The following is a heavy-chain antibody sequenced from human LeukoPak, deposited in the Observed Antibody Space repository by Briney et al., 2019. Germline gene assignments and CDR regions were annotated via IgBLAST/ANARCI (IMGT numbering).Heavy chain of an antibody. V-gene: IGHV3-7*01. D-gene: IGHD3-10*02. CDR1: GFTLSSYW. CDR2: IKEDGSER. CDR3: AELGITMIGGV. Sequence: GGSLRLSCAASGFTLSSYWMTWVRQAPGKGLEWVANIKEDGSERHYVDSVKGRFTISRDNAKNSLSLEMNSLRAEDTAVYYCAELGITMIGGVWGKGTTVTISS. J-gene: IGHJ6*04.